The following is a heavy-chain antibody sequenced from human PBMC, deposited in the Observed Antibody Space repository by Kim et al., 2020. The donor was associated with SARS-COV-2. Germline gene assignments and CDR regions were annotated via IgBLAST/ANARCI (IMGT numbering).Heavy chain of an antibody. D-gene: IGHD6-19*01. V-gene: IGHV3-73*01. CDR1: GLTLSGST. Sequence: GGSLRLSCAASGLTLSGSTVHWVRQASGKGLEWVGRIRSKANSYATAYAASVKNRFTISRDDSKNMAYLQMNSLKTEDTAVYYCARVNPIAGGWYDAFDIWGQGTMVTVSS. CDR3: ARVNPIAGGWYDAFDI. J-gene: IGHJ3*02. CDR2: IRSKANSYAT.